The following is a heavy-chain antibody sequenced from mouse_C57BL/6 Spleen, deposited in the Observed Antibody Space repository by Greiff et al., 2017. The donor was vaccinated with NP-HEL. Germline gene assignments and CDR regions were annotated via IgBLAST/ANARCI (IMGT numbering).Heavy chain of an antibody. J-gene: IGHJ2*01. CDR3: ARDFYDYDGGFDY. CDR2: ISDGGSYT. V-gene: IGHV5-4*01. D-gene: IGHD2-4*01. Sequence: EVKLMESGGGLVKPGGSLKLSCAASGFTFSSYAMSWVRQTPEKRLEWVATISDGGSYTYYPDNVKGRFTISRDNAKNNLYLQMSHLKSEDTAMYYCARDFYDYDGGFDYWGQGTTLTVSS. CDR1: GFTFSSYA.